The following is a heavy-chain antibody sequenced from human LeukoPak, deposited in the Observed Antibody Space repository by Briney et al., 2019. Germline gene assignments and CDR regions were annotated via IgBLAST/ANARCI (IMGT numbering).Heavy chain of an antibody. J-gene: IGHJ5*02. CDR3: AREFKKAVIRGWSDP. Sequence: SETLSLTCAVYGGSFSGYYWSWIRQPPGKGLEWIGEINHSGSTNYNPSLKSRVTISVDTSKNQFSLKLSSVTAADTAVYYCAREFKKAVIRGWSDPWGQGTLVTVSS. D-gene: IGHD3-22*01. V-gene: IGHV4-34*01. CDR1: GGSFSGYY. CDR2: INHSGST.